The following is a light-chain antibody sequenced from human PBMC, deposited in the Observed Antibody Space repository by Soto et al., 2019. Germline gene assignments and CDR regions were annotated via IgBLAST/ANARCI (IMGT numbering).Light chain of an antibody. CDR2: GAS. J-gene: IGKJ4*01. CDR1: QIVSSSY. V-gene: IGKV3-20*01. Sequence: EILLTQSPGTLSLSPGEKATLSFSASQIVSSSYLAWYQQKPGQAPRLLIYGASSRATGIPDRFSGSGSGTDFTLTISRLEPEDFAVYYCQQYGSSLALTFGGGTKVDIK. CDR3: QQYGSSLALT.